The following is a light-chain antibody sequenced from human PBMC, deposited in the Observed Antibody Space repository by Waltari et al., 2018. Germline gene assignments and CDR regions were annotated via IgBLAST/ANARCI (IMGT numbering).Light chain of an antibody. J-gene: IGKJ2*01. V-gene: IGKV1D-13*01. Sequence: IQVTQSPSSLSASVGDRVTITCRASQGITNDLAWYQQKPGETPKLLISEASSLQSGIPSRFSGSESGTDFTLTISSLQSEDFATYYCQHYYNSPHTFGQGTKVEVK. CDR1: QGITND. CDR3: QHYYNSPHT. CDR2: EAS.